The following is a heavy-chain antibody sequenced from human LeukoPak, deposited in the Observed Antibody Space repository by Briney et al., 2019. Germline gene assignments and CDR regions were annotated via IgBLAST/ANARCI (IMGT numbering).Heavy chain of an antibody. Sequence: PGGSLRLSCAASGFTVNSNFMSWFRQAAGQGMEWVPIIYSGGTTHYADSVKGRFTISRDNTKNTLYLQMDSLRAEDTAVYYCARTYYSGSGTYQRWFDPWGQGTLVTVSS. CDR3: ARTYYSGSGTYQRWFDP. V-gene: IGHV3-53*01. CDR1: GFTVNSNF. D-gene: IGHD3-10*01. CDR2: IYSGGTT. J-gene: IGHJ5*02.